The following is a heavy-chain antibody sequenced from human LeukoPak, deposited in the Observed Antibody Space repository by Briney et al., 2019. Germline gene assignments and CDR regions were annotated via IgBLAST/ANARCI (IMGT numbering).Heavy chain of an antibody. CDR1: GGSISSGGYY. V-gene: IGHV4-31*03. Sequence: PSETLSLTCTVSGGSISSGGYYWSWIRQHPGKGLEWIGYIYYSGSTYSNPSLQSRVTISVDTSKNQFSLKLSSVTAAGTAVYYCAGRPRGYCSSTSCDDWFDPWGQGTLVTVSS. CDR3: AGRPRGYCSSTSCDDWFDP. J-gene: IGHJ5*02. D-gene: IGHD2-2*01. CDR2: IYYSGST.